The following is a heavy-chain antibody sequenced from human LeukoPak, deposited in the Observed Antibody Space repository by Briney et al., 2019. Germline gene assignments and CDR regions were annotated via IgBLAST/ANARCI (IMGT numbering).Heavy chain of an antibody. J-gene: IGHJ3*02. Sequence: SVKVSCKASGGTFSSYAISWVRQAPRQGLEWMGRIIPILGIANYAQKFQGRVTITADKSTSTAYMELSSLRSEDTAVYYCARDTAVAGTPYDAFDIWGQGTMVTVS. V-gene: IGHV1-69*04. CDR1: GGTFSSYA. CDR3: ARDTAVAGTPYDAFDI. CDR2: IIPILGIA. D-gene: IGHD6-19*01.